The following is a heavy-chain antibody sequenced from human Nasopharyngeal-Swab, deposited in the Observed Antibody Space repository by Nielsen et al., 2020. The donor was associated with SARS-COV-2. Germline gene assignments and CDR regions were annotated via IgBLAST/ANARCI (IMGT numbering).Heavy chain of an antibody. Sequence: ESLKISCAASGFTFTTYSMTWIRQTPGKGLEWIVSTYRSGSGSAYYNPSLKSRVTISIVPSKNLFSLNLKSVTAADTAVYYCARIIRRRGWYSHVDYWGQGTLVTVSS. V-gene: IGHV4-59*12. D-gene: IGHD6-19*01. CDR3: ARIIRRRGWYSHVDY. J-gene: IGHJ4*02. CDR1: GFTFTTYS. CDR2: TYRSGSGSA.